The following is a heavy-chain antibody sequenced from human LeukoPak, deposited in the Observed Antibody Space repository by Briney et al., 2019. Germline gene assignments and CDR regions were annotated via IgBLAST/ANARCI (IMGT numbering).Heavy chain of an antibody. CDR3: AKGLAGYYYGMDV. D-gene: IGHD6-19*01. CDR1: GFTFSSYA. J-gene: IGHJ6*02. Sequence: GGSLRLSCAASGFTFSSYAMSWVRQAPGKGLERVSAISGSGGSTYYADSVKGRFTISRDNSKNTLYLQMNSLSAEDTAVYYCAKGLAGYYYGMDVWGQGTTVTVSS. CDR2: ISGSGGST. V-gene: IGHV3-23*01.